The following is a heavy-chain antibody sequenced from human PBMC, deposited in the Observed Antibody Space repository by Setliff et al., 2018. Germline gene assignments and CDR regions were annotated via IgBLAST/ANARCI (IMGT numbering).Heavy chain of an antibody. D-gene: IGHD1-26*01. Sequence: ASVKVSCKASGYISTSYGTTWVRQAPGQGLEWMGRISAYNGNTIYAQKFQGRITVTIESSTGTAYMELRSLTSDDSAVYYCAGDRSLGATRRLAFWGQGTLVTVSS. CDR3: AGDRSLGATRRLAF. V-gene: IGHV1-18*01. CDR2: ISAYNGNT. J-gene: IGHJ4*02. CDR1: GYISTSYG.